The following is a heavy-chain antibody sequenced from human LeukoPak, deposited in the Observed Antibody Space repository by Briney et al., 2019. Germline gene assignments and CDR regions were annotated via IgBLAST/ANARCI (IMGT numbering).Heavy chain of an antibody. D-gene: IGHD6-13*01. Sequence: PGGSLRLSCAASGFTFSSYWMHWVRQAPGKGLVWVSRINSDGSSTIYADSVKGRFTISRDNAKNTLYLQMNSLRAEDTAVYYCARDRKPHSSSWHYYFDYWGQGTLVTVSS. CDR2: INSDGSST. J-gene: IGHJ4*02. CDR1: GFTFSSYW. V-gene: IGHV3-74*01. CDR3: ARDRKPHSSSWHYYFDY.